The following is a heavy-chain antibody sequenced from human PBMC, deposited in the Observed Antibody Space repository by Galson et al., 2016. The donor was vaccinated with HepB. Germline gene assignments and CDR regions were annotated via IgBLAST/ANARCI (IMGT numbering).Heavy chain of an antibody. V-gene: IGHV1-69*13. J-gene: IGHJ3*02. CDR2: VIPIFGTV. D-gene: IGHD3-22*01. CDR3: ARGQYYYDSSGHYYDAFDI. CDR1: GGTFSSYA. Sequence: SVKVSCKASGGTFSSYAIGWVRQAPGQGLEWMGGVIPIFGTVNYAQKFQGKVTITADESTSTAYVELSSLRSEDTAVYYCARGQYYYDSSGHYYDAFDIWGQGTVVTVSS.